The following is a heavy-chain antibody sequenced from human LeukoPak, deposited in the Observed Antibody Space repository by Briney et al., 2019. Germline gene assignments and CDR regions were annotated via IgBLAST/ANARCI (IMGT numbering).Heavy chain of an antibody. Sequence: SETLSLTCTVSGGSISSGSYYWSWIRQPAGKGLGWIGRIYTSGSTNYNPSLKSRVTISVDTSKNQFSLKLSSVTAADTAVYYCARRDCGSGSYTPFDYWGQGTLVTVSS. V-gene: IGHV4-61*02. D-gene: IGHD3-10*01. CDR2: IYTSGST. J-gene: IGHJ4*02. CDR1: GGSISSGSYY. CDR3: ARRDCGSGSYTPFDY.